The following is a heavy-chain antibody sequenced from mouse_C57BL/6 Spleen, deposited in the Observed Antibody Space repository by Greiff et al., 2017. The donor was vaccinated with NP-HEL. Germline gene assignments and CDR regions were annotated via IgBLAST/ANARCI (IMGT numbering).Heavy chain of an antibody. J-gene: IGHJ2*01. D-gene: IGHD2-4*01. Sequence: VQLQQSGPELVKPGASVKISCKASGYAFSSSWMNWVKQRPGKGLEWIGRISPGDGDTNYKGKFKGKDTLTADKSSSTAYMQLSSLTSEDSAVYSCARDDYDFDYWGTGTTLTVSS. CDR1: GYAFSSSW. V-gene: IGHV1-82*01. CDR2: ISPGDGDT. CDR3: ARDDYDFDY.